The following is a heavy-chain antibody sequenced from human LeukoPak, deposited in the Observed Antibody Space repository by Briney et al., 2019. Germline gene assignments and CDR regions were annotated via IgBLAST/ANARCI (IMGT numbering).Heavy chain of an antibody. CDR3: AEGDYYYYGMDV. Sequence: SETLSLTCAVYGGSFSGYYWSWIRQPPGKGLEWIGEINHSGSTNYNPSLKSRVTISVDTSKNQFSLKLSSVTAADTAVHYCAEGDYYYYGMDVWGQGTTVTVSS. CDR1: GGSFSGYY. J-gene: IGHJ6*02. CDR2: INHSGST. D-gene: IGHD3-16*01. V-gene: IGHV4-34*01.